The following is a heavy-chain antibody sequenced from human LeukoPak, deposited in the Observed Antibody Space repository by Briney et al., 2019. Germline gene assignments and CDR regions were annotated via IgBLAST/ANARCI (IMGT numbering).Heavy chain of an antibody. J-gene: IGHJ4*02. CDR3: ARIGITNYHDSSGCFDY. Sequence: GGSLRLSCAASGFTFSGYWMSWVRQAPGKGLEWVAHIKQDGSDKYYVDSVKGRFTISRDNAKNSLYLQMNSLRAEDTAVYYCARIGITNYHDSSGCFDYWGQGTLVTVSS. V-gene: IGHV3-7*01. D-gene: IGHD3-22*01. CDR2: IKQDGSDK. CDR1: GFTFSGYW.